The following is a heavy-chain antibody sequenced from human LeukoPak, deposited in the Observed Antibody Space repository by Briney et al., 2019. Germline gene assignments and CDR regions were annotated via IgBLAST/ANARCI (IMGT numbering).Heavy chain of an antibody. V-gene: IGHV3-33*01. CDR3: ARDSSPGIAAAGFDY. CDR1: GFTFSSFG. Sequence: PGGSLRLSCAASGFTFSSFGLHWVRQAPGKGLEWVAVILYDGSNKYYADSVKGRFTISRDNSKNTLYLQMSSLRAEDAALYYCARDSSPGIAAAGFDYWGQGTLVTVSS. CDR2: ILYDGSNK. D-gene: IGHD6-13*01. J-gene: IGHJ4*02.